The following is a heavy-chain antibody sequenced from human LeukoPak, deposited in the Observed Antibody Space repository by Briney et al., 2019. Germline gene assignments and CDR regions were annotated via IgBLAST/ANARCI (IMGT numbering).Heavy chain of an antibody. Sequence: PGGSLRLSCAASGFTFSSYSMNWVRQAPGKGLEWVSYISSSSSTIYYADSVKGRFTISRDKAKNSLYLQMNSLRAEDTAVYYCATMTTVTWNWFDPWGQGTLVTVSS. CDR2: ISSSSSTI. V-gene: IGHV3-48*01. D-gene: IGHD4-17*01. CDR3: ATMTTVTWNWFDP. J-gene: IGHJ5*02. CDR1: GFTFSSYS.